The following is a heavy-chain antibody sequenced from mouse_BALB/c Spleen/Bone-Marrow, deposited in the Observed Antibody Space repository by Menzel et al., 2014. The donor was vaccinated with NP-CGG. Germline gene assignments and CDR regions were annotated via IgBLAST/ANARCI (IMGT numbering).Heavy chain of an antibody. CDR2: ISSGGSYT. V-gene: IGHV5-6*01. J-gene: IGHJ2*01. Sequence: VQLKESGGDLVKPGGSLKLSCAASGFTFGSYGMSWVRQTPDKRLEWVATISSGGSYTYYPDSVKGRFTISRDNAKNTLYLQMSSLKSEDTAMYYCARQTYYDYDGYFDYWGQGTTLTVSS. D-gene: IGHD2-4*01. CDR3: ARQTYYDYDGYFDY. CDR1: GFTFGSYG.